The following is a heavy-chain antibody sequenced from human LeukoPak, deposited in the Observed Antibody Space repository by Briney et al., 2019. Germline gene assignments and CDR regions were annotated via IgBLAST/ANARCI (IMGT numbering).Heavy chain of an antibody. Sequence: GGSLRLSCAASGFTFSSYAMHWVRQAPGKGLEWVAVISYDGRNKYYAESVKGRFTISRDNSKNTLYLQMNSLRAEDTAVYYCAKDSARKSIVGSTTRGVNDYWGQGTLVTVSS. D-gene: IGHD1-26*01. CDR2: ISYDGRNK. CDR3: AKDSARKSIVGSTTRGVNDY. J-gene: IGHJ4*02. CDR1: GFTFSSYA. V-gene: IGHV3-30*04.